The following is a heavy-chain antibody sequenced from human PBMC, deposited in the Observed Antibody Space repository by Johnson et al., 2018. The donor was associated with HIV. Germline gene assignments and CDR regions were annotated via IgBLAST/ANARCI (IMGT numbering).Heavy chain of an antibody. D-gene: IGHD6-6*01. Sequence: VQLVESGGGLVKPGGSLRLSCAASGFTFSNAWMSWVRQAPGQGLAWAPVIYSGGSTYYADTVKSRFTTSREHSKNTLYLQMNSLRAEDTAVYYCAREATGSSYAFDIWGQGTMVTVSS. CDR3: AREATGSSYAFDI. CDR2: IYSGGST. J-gene: IGHJ3*02. V-gene: IGHV3-66*02. CDR1: GFTFSNAW.